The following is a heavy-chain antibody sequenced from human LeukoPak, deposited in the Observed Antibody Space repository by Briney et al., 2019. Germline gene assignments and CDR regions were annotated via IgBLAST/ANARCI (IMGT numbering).Heavy chain of an antibody. CDR2: IIPILGIA. V-gene: IGHV1-69*04. Sequence: SVKVSCKASGGTFSSYAISWVRQAPGQGLEWMGRIIPILGIANYAQKFQGRVTITADKSTSTAYMELSSLRSEDTAVYYCARDSGSLYCSSTSCPRPKDYWGQGTLVTVSS. CDR1: GGTFSSYA. CDR3: ARDSGSLYCSSTSCPRPKDY. J-gene: IGHJ4*02. D-gene: IGHD2-2*01.